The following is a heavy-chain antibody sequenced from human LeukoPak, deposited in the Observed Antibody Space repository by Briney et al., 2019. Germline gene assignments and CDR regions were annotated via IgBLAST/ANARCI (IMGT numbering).Heavy chain of an antibody. CDR1: GVSISSYY. J-gene: IGHJ4*02. Sequence: SETLSLTCTVSGVSISSYYWIWIRQPPGKGLEWIGYIYYTGSTDYNPSLKSRVTMSIDTSKTQFSLKLTSVNAADTAVYYCATGHQRAGYTYFDYWGQGALVTVSS. CDR2: IYYTGST. V-gene: IGHV4-59*01. CDR3: ATGHQRAGYTYFDY. D-gene: IGHD5-24*01.